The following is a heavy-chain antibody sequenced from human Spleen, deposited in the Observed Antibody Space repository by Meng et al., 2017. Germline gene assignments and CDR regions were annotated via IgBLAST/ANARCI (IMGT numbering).Heavy chain of an antibody. J-gene: IGHJ4*02. V-gene: IGHV4-4*02. D-gene: IGHD6-19*01. Sequence: QVQLRESGPALVKPSETLSLTCAVSGDSITNHNWWAWVRQPPGKGLEWIGEIYHSGSTNSNPSLKSRVTISVDKSKNQFSLNLTSVTAADTAVYYCAREWYISGRYYFDYWGQGTLVTVYS. CDR2: IYHSGST. CDR1: GDSITNHNW. CDR3: AREWYISGRYYFDY.